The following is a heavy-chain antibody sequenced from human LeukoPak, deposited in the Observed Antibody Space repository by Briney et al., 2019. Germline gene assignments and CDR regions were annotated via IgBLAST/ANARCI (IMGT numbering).Heavy chain of an antibody. CDR3: ASSYTSRYFDWLFQFDP. CDR2: INTNTGNP. J-gene: IGHJ5*02. D-gene: IGHD3-9*01. CDR1: GYTFTRYA. V-gene: IGHV7-4-1*02. Sequence: ASVKVSCKASGYTFTRYAMNWVRQAPGQGLEWMGWINTNTGNPTYAQGFTGRFVFSLDTSVSTAYLQISSLKAEDTAVYYCASSYTSRYFDWLFQFDPWGQGTLVTVSS.